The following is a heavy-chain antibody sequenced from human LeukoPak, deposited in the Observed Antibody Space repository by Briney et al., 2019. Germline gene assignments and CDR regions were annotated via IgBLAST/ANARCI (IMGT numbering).Heavy chain of an antibody. D-gene: IGHD2-21*02. CDR3: ARDLLGDHLDH. V-gene: IGHV3-21*01. CDR2: ISITSSYI. Sequence: GGSLRLSCAASGFTFSSYTMNWVRQAPGKGLEWVSSISITSSYIYYAASVKGRFTISRDNTKNSLYLQMTSLRAEDTAVYYCARDLLGDHLDHWGQGTLVTVSS. CDR1: GFTFSSYT. J-gene: IGHJ4*02.